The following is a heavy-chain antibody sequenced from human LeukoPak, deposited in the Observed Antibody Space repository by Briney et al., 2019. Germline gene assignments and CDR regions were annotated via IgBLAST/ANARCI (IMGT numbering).Heavy chain of an antibody. V-gene: IGHV3-74*01. CDR2: IKSDGSIT. J-gene: IGHJ3*02. D-gene: IGHD1-26*01. Sequence: PGGSLRLSCAASGLTFYSYGMSWVRQAPGKGLEWVSRIKSDGSITNYADSVRGRFTISRDNAKNTLYLQMNSLRAEDTAVYYCTNLGPTRAFDIWGQGTMVTVSS. CDR1: GLTFYSYG. CDR3: TNLGPTRAFDI.